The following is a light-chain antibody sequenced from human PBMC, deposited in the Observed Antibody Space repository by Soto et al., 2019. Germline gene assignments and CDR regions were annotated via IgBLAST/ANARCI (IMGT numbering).Light chain of an antibody. CDR1: QSVSSN. CDR2: GAS. J-gene: IGKJ1*01. CDR3: QHSNNWPPWT. V-gene: IGKV3-15*01. Sequence: EIVMTQSPVTLSVSPGERATLSCRASQSVSSNLAWYQHKPGQAPRLLICGASTRATGVPARFSGSGSGTEFPLTIRSLQSEDFAVYYCQHSNNWPPWTFGQGTKVEIK.